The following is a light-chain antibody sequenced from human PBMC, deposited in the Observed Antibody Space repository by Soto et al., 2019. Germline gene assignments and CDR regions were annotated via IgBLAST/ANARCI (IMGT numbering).Light chain of an antibody. Sequence: DIVLTQSPATLSLSPGERATLYCRASQSVSSYLAWYQQRPGLAPRLLIYGASTRTAGIPDRFTGSGSGTDFTLTISRLEPEDFAVYYCQQYGTSRTFGQGTKVDIK. CDR2: GAS. V-gene: IGKV3-20*01. J-gene: IGKJ1*01. CDR1: QSVSSY. CDR3: QQYGTSRT.